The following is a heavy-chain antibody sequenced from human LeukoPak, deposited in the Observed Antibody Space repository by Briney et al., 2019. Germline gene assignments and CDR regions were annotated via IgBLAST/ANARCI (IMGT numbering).Heavy chain of an antibody. CDR2: INSDGFST. Sequence: GGSLRLSCTASGFTFRTYWMHWVRQAPGKGLVWVSRINSDGFSTNYADSVQGRFTISRDNAKNTLYLQMNSLRAEDTAVYFCARGTTWSPLDFDYWGQGTLVTVSS. CDR3: ARGTTWSPLDFDY. V-gene: IGHV3-74*01. D-gene: IGHD3-3*01. J-gene: IGHJ4*02. CDR1: GFTFRTYW.